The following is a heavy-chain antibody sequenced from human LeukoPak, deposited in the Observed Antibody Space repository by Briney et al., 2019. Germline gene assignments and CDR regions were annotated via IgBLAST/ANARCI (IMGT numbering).Heavy chain of an antibody. J-gene: IGHJ4*02. CDR2: ISGSGGST. Sequence: GGSLRLSCAASGFTFSSYGMSWVRQAPGKGLEWVSAISGSGGSTYYADSVKGRFTISRDNSENTLYLQMNSLRAEDTAVYYCAKEFRVLRYFGHWGQGTLVTVSS. CDR3: AKEFRVLRYFGH. V-gene: IGHV3-23*01. D-gene: IGHD3-9*01. CDR1: GFTFSSYG.